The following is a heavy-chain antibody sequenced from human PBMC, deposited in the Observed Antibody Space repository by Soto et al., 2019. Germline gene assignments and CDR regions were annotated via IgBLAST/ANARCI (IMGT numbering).Heavy chain of an antibody. D-gene: IGHD3-22*01. CDR2: ITVSNGNT. Sequence: ASVKVSCKASGYTFSTYGVSWVRQAPGQGLEWMGWITVSNGNTNYIDNLQGRVTMTTDTSTSTAYMELWRLRSDKTAVYYCARSYSYGSYWYFDDWGQGTLVTVSS. CDR3: ARSYSYGSYWYFDD. V-gene: IGHV1-18*04. J-gene: IGHJ4*02. CDR1: GYTFSTYG.